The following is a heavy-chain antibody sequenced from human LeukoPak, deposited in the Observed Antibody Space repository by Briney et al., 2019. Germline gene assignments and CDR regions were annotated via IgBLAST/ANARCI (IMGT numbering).Heavy chain of an antibody. J-gene: IGHJ6*03. CDR2: IYTSGST. CDR3: ARDHSNGRGKDYYYYMDV. V-gene: IGHV4-61*02. D-gene: IGHD4-11*01. Sequence: SQTLSLTCTVSGGSISSGSYYWSWIRQPAGKGLEWIGRIYTSGSTNYNPSLKSRVTMSVDTSKNQFSLKLSSVTAADTAVYYCARDHSNGRGKDYYYYMDVWGKGTTVTVSS. CDR1: GGSISSGSYY.